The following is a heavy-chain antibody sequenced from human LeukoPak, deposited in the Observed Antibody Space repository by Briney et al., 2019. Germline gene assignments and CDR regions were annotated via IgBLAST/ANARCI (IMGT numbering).Heavy chain of an antibody. V-gene: IGHV3-33*06. Sequence: GGSLRLSCAASGFTFSSYGMHWVRQAPGKGLEWVAVIWYDGSNKYYADSVKGRFTISRDNSKNTLYLQMNSLRAEDTAVYYCAKAVAATGHYYFGMDVWGQGTTVTVSS. D-gene: IGHD6-19*01. CDR2: IWYDGSNK. CDR1: GFTFSSYG. CDR3: AKAVAATGHYYFGMDV. J-gene: IGHJ6*02.